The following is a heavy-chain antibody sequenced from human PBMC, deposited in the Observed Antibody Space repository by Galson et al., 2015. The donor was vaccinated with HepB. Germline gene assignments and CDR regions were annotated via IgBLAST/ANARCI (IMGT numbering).Heavy chain of an antibody. CDR3: ARGLDANRDVDIVATIRDPENAFDI. V-gene: IGHV1-69*13. Sequence: SVKVSCKASGGTFSSYAISWVRQAPGQGLEWMGGIIPIFGTANYAQKFQGRVTITADESTSTAYMELSSLRSEDTAVYYCARGLDANRDVDIVATIRDPENAFDIWGQGTMVTVSS. CDR2: IIPIFGTA. CDR1: GGTFSSYA. D-gene: IGHD5-12*01. J-gene: IGHJ3*02.